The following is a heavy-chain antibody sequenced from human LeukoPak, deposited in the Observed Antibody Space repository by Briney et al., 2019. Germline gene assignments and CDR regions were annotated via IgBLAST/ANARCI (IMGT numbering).Heavy chain of an antibody. V-gene: IGHV4-39*07. CDR1: GGSISSSSYY. CDR2: IYYSGST. CDR3: ARLNVGYGDYRLDY. Sequence: PSETLSLTCTVSGGSISSSSYYWGWIRQPPGTGLEWLGSIYYSGSTYYNPSLKSRVTISVDTSKNQFSLKLSSVTAADTAVYYCARLNVGYGDYRLDYWGQGTLVTVSS. J-gene: IGHJ4*02. D-gene: IGHD4-17*01.